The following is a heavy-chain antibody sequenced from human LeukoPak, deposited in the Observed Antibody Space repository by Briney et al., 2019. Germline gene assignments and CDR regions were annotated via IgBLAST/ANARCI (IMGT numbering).Heavy chain of an antibody. CDR2: IYGSGST. V-gene: IGHV4-4*07. D-gene: IGHD3-22*01. CDR3: ARGGDISGYYYSINY. Sequence: SETLSLTCTVSGGSISSYYWSWIRQPAGKGLEWIGRIYGSGSTNYNPSLKSRVTMSVDTSKNQFSLKLSSVTAADTAVYYCARGGDISGYYYSINYWGQGTLVTVSS. CDR1: GGSISSYY. J-gene: IGHJ4*02.